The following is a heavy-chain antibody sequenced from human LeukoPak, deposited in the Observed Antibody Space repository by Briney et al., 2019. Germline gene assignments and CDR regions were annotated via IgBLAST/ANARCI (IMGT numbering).Heavy chain of an antibody. Sequence: AASVKVSCKASGYTFTSYGISWVRQAPGQVLEWMGWISAYNGNTNYAQKLQGRVTMTTDTSTSTAYMELRSLRSDDTAVYYCARDSPTVTAITYYGMDVWGQGTTVTVSS. J-gene: IGHJ6*02. CDR2: ISAYNGNT. CDR1: GYTFTSYG. V-gene: IGHV1-18*01. CDR3: ARDSPTVTAITYYGMDV. D-gene: IGHD4-11*01.